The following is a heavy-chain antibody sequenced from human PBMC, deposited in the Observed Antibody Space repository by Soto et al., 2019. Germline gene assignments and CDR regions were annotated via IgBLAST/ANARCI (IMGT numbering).Heavy chain of an antibody. D-gene: IGHD2-2*01. CDR1: GFSLSTSGVG. CDR3: AHSDIVVVPAAMRWGPICHFDY. Sequence: QITLKESGPTLVKPTQPLTLTCTFSGFSLSTSGVGVGWIRQPPGKALEWLALIYWDDDKRYSPSLKSRLTTPQDTPKTQVVLTMTSMDPVDTATYYRAHSDIVVVPAAMRWGPICHFDYWGQGTLVTVSS. J-gene: IGHJ4*02. V-gene: IGHV2-5*02. CDR2: IYWDDDK.